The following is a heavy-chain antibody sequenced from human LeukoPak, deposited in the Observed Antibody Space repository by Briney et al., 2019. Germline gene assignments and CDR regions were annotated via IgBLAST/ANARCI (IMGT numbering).Heavy chain of an antibody. CDR3: ASLSGDYGSGYFDY. Sequence: SETLSLTCTVSGGSISSSSYYWGWIRQPPGKGLEWIGYIYYSGSTYYNPSLKSRVTISVDTSKNQFSLKLSSVTAADTAVYYCASLSGDYGSGYFDYWGRGTLVTVSS. CDR2: IYYSGST. V-gene: IGHV4-30-4*08. CDR1: GGSISSSSYY. D-gene: IGHD4-17*01. J-gene: IGHJ4*02.